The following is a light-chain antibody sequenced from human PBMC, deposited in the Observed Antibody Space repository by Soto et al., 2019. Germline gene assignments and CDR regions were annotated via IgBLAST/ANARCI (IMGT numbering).Light chain of an antibody. J-gene: IGLJ1*01. Sequence: QSVLTQPPSVSGAPGQRVTISCTGSSSNIGALYDVHWYKQLPGAAPQLLIYGNINRPSGVPDRFSGSKSGTSASLAITGLRAEDEADYYCQSYDSGLSGSVFGTGTKVTVL. V-gene: IGLV1-40*01. CDR1: SSNIGALYD. CDR3: QSYDSGLSGSV. CDR2: GNI.